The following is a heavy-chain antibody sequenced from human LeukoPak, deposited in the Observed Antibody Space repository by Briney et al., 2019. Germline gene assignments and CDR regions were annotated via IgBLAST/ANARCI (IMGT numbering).Heavy chain of an antibody. CDR2: ISGSGGTS. Sequence: PGGSLRLSCAASGFTFSSYAMTWVRQAPGKGLEWGSGISGSGGTSYYADSVKGRFTVSRDNSKNTLHLQMNSLRAEDTAVYYWAITSPVGATRNYYFDYWGQGTLVTVSS. CDR1: GFTFSSYA. CDR3: AITSPVGATRNYYFDY. J-gene: IGHJ4*02. D-gene: IGHD1-26*01. V-gene: IGHV3-23*01.